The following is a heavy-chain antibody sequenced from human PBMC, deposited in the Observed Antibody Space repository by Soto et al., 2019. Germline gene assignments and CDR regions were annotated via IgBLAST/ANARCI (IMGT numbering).Heavy chain of an antibody. Sequence: PGGSLRLSCAASGFTFSNAWINWVRQAPGKGLEWVGRIKSKTDGGTPDYAAPVKGRFAISRDDSKNMVYLQMNSLKTEDTGIYYCTTDSYSSIIVVRFDYWGQGSQVTVSS. CDR2: IKSKTDGGTP. D-gene: IGHD3-22*01. CDR1: GFTFSNAW. V-gene: IGHV3-15*07. CDR3: TTDSYSSIIVVRFDY. J-gene: IGHJ4*02.